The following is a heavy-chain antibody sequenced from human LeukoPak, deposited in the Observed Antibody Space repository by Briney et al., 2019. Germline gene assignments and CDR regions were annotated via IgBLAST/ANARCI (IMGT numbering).Heavy chain of an antibody. V-gene: IGHV3-23*01. CDR3: AKGGFRAIIRYYFDY. J-gene: IGHJ4*02. CDR2: ISGSGGST. Sequence: SGGSLRLSCAASGFTFSSYAMSWVRQAPGKGLEWVSAISGSGGSTYYADSLKGRFTISRDNSKNTLYLQMNSLRAEDTAVYYCAKGGFRAIIRYYFDYWGQGTLVTVSS. D-gene: IGHD3-10*01. CDR1: GFTFSSYA.